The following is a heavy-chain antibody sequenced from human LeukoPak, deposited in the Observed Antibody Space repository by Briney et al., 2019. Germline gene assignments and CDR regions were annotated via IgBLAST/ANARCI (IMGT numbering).Heavy chain of an antibody. CDR1: GGTFSSYA. CDR3: ATKGTYYDFWSGPYYFDY. CDR2: IIPIFGTA. V-gene: IGHV1-69*13. D-gene: IGHD3-3*01. J-gene: IGHJ4*02. Sequence: ASVKVSCKASGGTFSSYAISWVRQAPGQGLEWMGGIIPIFGTANYAQKFQGRVTITADESTSTAYMELSSLRSEDTAVYYCATKGTYYDFWSGPYYFDYWGQGTLVTVSS.